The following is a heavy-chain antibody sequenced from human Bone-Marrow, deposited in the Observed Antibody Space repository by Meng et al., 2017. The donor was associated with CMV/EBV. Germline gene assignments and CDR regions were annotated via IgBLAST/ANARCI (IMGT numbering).Heavy chain of an antibody. D-gene: IGHD6-6*01. CDR2: INTNSEDT. J-gene: IGHJ4*02. V-gene: IGHV1-2*06. Sequence: KASGYTFIGYYVHWVRRAPGQGFEWMGRINTNSEDTNCAQKIKGRVTMTRETSLSTAYMELDRLKSDDASVYFCTREATLYTTSSFDFWGQGTLVTVSS. CDR1: GYTFIGYY. CDR3: TREATLYTTSSFDF.